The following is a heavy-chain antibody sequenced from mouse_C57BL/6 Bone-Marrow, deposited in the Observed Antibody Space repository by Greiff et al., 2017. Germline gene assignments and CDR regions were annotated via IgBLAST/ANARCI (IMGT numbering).Heavy chain of an antibody. J-gene: IGHJ4*01. CDR3: ARWDYYGSSYYAMDY. D-gene: IGHD1-1*01. CDR2: IYPGGGYT. Sequence: QVQLQQSGAELVRPGTSVKMSCKASGYTFTNYWIGWAKQRPGHGLEWIGDIYPGGGYTNYNEKFKGKATLTADKSSSTAYMQFSSLTSEDSAIYYGARWDYYGSSYYAMDYWGQGTSVTVSS. V-gene: IGHV1-63*01. CDR1: GYTFTNYW.